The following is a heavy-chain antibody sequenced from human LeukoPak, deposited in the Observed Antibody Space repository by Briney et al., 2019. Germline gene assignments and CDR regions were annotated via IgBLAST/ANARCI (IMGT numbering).Heavy chain of an antibody. CDR2: INPNSGGT. D-gene: IGHD6-13*01. CDR1: GYTFTGYY. Sequence: ASVKVSCKASGYTFTGYYMHWVRQAPGRGLEWMGWINPNSGGTNYAQKFQGRVTMTRDTSISTAYMELSRLRSDDTAVYYCARDGDSSSLNWFDPWGQGTLVTVSS. CDR3: ARDGDSSSLNWFDP. V-gene: IGHV1-2*02. J-gene: IGHJ5*02.